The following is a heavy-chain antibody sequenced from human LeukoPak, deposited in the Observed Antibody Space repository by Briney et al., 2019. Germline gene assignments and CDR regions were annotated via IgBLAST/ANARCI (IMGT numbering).Heavy chain of an antibody. CDR3: ARDHYYVPDY. J-gene: IGHJ4*02. CDR2: IHSDGIGT. Sequence: GGSLRLSCAASGFIFSTFWMHWVRQAPGKGLVWVSRIHSDGIGTTYADSVKGRFTISRDNSKNTLDLQMNNLRAEDTAVYYCARDHYYVPDYWGQGTLVTVSS. D-gene: IGHD3-10*02. CDR1: GFIFSTFW. V-gene: IGHV3-74*03.